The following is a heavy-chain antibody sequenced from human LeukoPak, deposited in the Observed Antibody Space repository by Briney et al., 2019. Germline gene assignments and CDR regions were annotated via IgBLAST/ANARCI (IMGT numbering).Heavy chain of an antibody. J-gene: IGHJ4*02. V-gene: IGHV3-23*01. Sequence: GGALRLSCAASGFTFSTYAMSWVRQAPGKGLEWVSAISGSGGSTYYADSVKGRFTISRDNSKNTLFLQMNTLRAEDTAVYYCAKGTQVYWYTSGSVNDYWGRGTLVTVSS. CDR3: AKGTQVYWYTSGSVNDY. CDR1: GFTFSTYA. CDR2: ISGSGGST. D-gene: IGHD3-10*01.